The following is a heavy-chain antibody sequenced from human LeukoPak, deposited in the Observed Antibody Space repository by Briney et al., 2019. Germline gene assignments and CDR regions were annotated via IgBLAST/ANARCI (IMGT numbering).Heavy chain of an antibody. Sequence: AGRSLRLPCAASGFTFSSYAMHWVRQAPGKGLEWVAVISYDGSNKYYADSVKGRLTISRDNSKNTLYLRMNSLRAEDTAVYYCARKGYDSSGLSVPFDYWGQGTLVTVSS. V-gene: IGHV3-30-3*01. CDR2: ISYDGSNK. D-gene: IGHD3-22*01. J-gene: IGHJ4*02. CDR3: ARKGYDSSGLSVPFDY. CDR1: GFTFSSYA.